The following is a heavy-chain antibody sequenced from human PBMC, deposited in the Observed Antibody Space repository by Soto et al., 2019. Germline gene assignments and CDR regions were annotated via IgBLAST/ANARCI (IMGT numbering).Heavy chain of an antibody. CDR1: GYSFANYW. CDR2: IYPADSDT. CDR3: VRRVQQRDDVFDP. V-gene: IGHV5-51*01. J-gene: IGHJ5*02. Sequence: DVQLVQSGAELKKPGESLKISCQASGYSFANYWIAWVRQMPGKGLEWVGIIYPADSDTKYSPSFQGQVTISADKSISTAYLHWNTLKASDTSIYYCVRRVQQRDDVFDPWGQGTLVTVSS. D-gene: IGHD6-13*01.